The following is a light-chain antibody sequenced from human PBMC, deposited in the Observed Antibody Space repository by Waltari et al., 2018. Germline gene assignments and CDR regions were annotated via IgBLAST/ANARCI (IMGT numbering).Light chain of an antibody. V-gene: IGKV4-1*01. CDR3: QQYISNTFT. J-gene: IGKJ3*01. CDR1: PGVLYSPNNMNY. Sequence: DIVMTQSPDSLAVSLGGGATITCKPSPGVLYSPNNMNYLAWYPQTPGQPPNLLISSPSTRESGVPDRFSGIVSGTDFPLTISSLQAEDVAVYYCQQYISNTFTFGPGTKVDIK. CDR2: SPS.